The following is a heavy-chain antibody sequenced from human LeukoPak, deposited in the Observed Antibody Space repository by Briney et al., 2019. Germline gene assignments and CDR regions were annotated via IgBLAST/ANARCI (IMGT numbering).Heavy chain of an antibody. CDR3: ARHMIAATAFDI. J-gene: IGHJ3*02. CDR1: GGSISSSSYY. CDR2: IYYSGST. Sequence: PSETLSLTCIVSGGSISSSSYYWGWIRQPPGQGLEWIGSIYYSGSTYYNPSLKSRVTISVDTSKNQFSLKLSSVTAADTAVYYCARHMIAATAFDIWGQGTMVTVSS. D-gene: IGHD6-6*01. V-gene: IGHV4-39*01.